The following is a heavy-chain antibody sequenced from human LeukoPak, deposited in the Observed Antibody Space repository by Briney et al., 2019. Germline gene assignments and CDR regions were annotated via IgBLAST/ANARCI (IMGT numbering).Heavy chain of an antibody. V-gene: IGHV3-49*03. CDR3: TRKWYSYGPGYDQFDY. Sequence: QPGGSLRLSCTASGFTFGDYAVSWFRQAPGKGLEWVGFIRSKAYGGTTEYAASVKGRFTISRDDSKSIAYLQMNSLKTEDTAVYYCTRKWYSYGPGYDQFDYWGQGTLVTVSS. J-gene: IGHJ4*02. D-gene: IGHD5-18*01. CDR2: IRSKAYGGTT. CDR1: GFTFGDYA.